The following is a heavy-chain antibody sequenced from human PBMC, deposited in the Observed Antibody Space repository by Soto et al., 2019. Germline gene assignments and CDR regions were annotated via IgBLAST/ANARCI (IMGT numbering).Heavy chain of an antibody. J-gene: IGHJ4*02. CDR3: ARDSKEEYSSSSAGWYFDY. V-gene: IGHV1-69*13. CDR1: GGTFSSYA. D-gene: IGHD6-6*01. CDR2: IIPIFGTA. Sequence: SVKVSCKASGGTFSSYAISWVRQAPGQGLEWMGGIIPIFGTANYAQKFQGRVTITADESTSTAYMELSSLRSEDTAVYYCARDSKEEYSSSSAGWYFDYWGQGTLVTVSS.